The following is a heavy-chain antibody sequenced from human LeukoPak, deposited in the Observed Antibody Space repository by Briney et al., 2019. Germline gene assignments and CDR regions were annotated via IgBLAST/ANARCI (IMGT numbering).Heavy chain of an antibody. CDR1: GYSLSSGYY. CDR2: MHHSGNT. Sequence: PSETLSLTCAVSGYSLSSGYYWGWIRQPPGKGLEWIGSMHHSGNTYYNPSLKSRVTISVDMFKNHFSLKLSAVTAADTAVYYCARGLGWKVTPMGPFYMDVWGEGATVTVSS. CDR3: ARGLGWKVTPMGPFYMDV. V-gene: IGHV4-38-2*01. D-gene: IGHD1-1*01. J-gene: IGHJ6*03.